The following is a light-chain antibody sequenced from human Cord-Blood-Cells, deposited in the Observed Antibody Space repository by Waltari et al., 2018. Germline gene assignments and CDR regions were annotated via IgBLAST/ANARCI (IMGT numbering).Light chain of an antibody. CDR3: QQSDSTPDT. CDR2: AAS. CDR1: QSISSY. Sequence: DIQMTQSPSSLSASVGDRVTITCRASQSISSYLNWYQQKPGKAPKLLVYAASSLQSGVPSRFSGSGSGTDFTLTISRLRPEDFATYYCQQSDSTPDTFGQGTKLEIK. J-gene: IGKJ2*01. V-gene: IGKV1-39*01.